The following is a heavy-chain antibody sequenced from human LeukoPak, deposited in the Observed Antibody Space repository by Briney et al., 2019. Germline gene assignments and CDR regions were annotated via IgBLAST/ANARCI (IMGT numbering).Heavy chain of an antibody. D-gene: IGHD4-23*01. V-gene: IGHV1-18*01. Sequence: ASVKVSCKASGYTFTSYGISWVRQAPGQGLEWMGWISAYNGNTNYAQKLQGRVTMTTDTSTSTAYMELRSLRSDDTAVYYCARDTWNYGGNGGPDAFDIWGQGTMVTVSS. CDR3: ARDTWNYGGNGGPDAFDI. CDR1: GYTFTSYG. J-gene: IGHJ3*02. CDR2: ISAYNGNT.